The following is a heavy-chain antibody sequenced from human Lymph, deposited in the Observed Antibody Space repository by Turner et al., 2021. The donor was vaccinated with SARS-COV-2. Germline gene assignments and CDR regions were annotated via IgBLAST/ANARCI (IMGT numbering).Heavy chain of an antibody. CDR1: GFTFSSHG. D-gene: IGHD1-26*01. J-gene: IGHJ4*02. Sequence: QVQLVESGGGVVQHGRSLRLSCAASGFTFSSHGMHWVRQAPGKGLEWVAVIWYDGSNKYHADSVKGRFTISRDNSKNTLYLQMNSLRAEDTAVYYCAREGVVGATSGLDYWGQGTLVTVSS. CDR2: IWYDGSNK. CDR3: AREGVVGATSGLDY. V-gene: IGHV3-33*01.